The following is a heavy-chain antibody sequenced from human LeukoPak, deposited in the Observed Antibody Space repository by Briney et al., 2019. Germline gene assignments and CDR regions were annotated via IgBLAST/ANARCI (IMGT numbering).Heavy chain of an antibody. D-gene: IGHD3-22*01. CDR1: GYTFTSYD. CDR3: ARNTFDSSGYYWMFDS. CDR2: MSPNSGNT. J-gene: IGHJ4*02. V-gene: IGHV1-8*03. Sequence: ASVKVSCKASGYTFTSYDVNWVRQATGQGLEWMGWMSPNSGNTGYAQKFQGRVTITRNTSITTVYMELSSLRSEDTAVYYCARNTFDSSGYYWMFDSWGQGTLVTVSS.